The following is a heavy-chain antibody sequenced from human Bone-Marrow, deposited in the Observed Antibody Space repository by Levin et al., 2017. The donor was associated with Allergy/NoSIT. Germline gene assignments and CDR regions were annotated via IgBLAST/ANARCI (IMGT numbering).Heavy chain of an antibody. CDR1: GFTFSSYG. CDR3: ATGSFDN. Sequence: GESLKISCDASGFTFSSYGMHWVRQAPGKGLEWVAVTSYVGSDEYYADSVKGRFTISRDNSKNTLYLQMNSLRPEDTALYYCATGSFDNWGQGTLVTVSS. J-gene: IGHJ4*02. V-gene: IGHV3-30*03. CDR2: TSYVGSDE.